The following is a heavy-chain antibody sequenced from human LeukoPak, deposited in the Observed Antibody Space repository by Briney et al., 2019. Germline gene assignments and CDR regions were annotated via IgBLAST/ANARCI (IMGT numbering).Heavy chain of an antibody. V-gene: IGHV3-21*01. D-gene: IGHD5-12*01. CDR3: AKDSRRGWLPLEGGYYFDY. J-gene: IGHJ4*02. CDR2: ISSSSSYI. CDR1: GFTFSSYS. Sequence: GGSLRLSCAASGFTFSSYSMNWVRQAPGKGLEWVSSISSSSSYIYYADSVKGRFTISRDNSKNTLYLQMNSLRAEDTAVYYCAKDSRRGWLPLEGGYYFDYWGQGTLVTVSS.